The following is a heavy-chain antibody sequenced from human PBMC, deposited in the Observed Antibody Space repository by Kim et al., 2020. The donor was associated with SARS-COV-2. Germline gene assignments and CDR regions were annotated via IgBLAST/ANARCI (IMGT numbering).Heavy chain of an antibody. CDR1: GFTFSSYA. D-gene: IGHD3-16*01. V-gene: IGHV3-64D*08. Sequence: GGSLRLSCAASGFTFSSYAMHWVRQAPGKGLEWVSTITYDGGTTYYTDSVKGRFTISRDNSKNTLYLQMSSLRAEDKSVYYCVKARAWNYVCGGFDYWG. J-gene: IGHJ4*01. CDR2: ITYDGGTT. CDR3: VKARAWNYVCGGFDY.